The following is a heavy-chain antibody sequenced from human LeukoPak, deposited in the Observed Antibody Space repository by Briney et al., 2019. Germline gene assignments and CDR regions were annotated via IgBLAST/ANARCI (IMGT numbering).Heavy chain of an antibody. CDR3: ARDRNYDSSGYQNWFDP. Sequence: SETLSLTCTVSGGSISSYYWGWIRQPPGKGLEWIGYIYYSGSTNYNPSLKSRVTISVDTSKNQFSLKLSSVTAADTAVYYCARDRNYDSSGYQNWFDPWGQGTLVTVSS. CDR1: GGSISSYY. D-gene: IGHD3-22*01. CDR2: IYYSGST. V-gene: IGHV4-59*01. J-gene: IGHJ5*02.